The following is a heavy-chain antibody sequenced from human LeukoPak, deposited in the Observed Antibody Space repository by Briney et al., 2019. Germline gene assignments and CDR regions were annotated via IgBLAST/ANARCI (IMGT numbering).Heavy chain of an antibody. D-gene: IGHD3-22*01. CDR1: GFTFSSYS. Sequence: GGSLRLSCAASGFTFSSYSMNWVRQAPGKGLEWVSYISSSSSTIYYADSVKGRFTISRDNAKKSLYLQMNSLRAEDTALYYCARGLRGFYDSSGFDYWGQGTLVTVSS. CDR2: ISSSSSTI. CDR3: ARGLRGFYDSSGFDY. J-gene: IGHJ4*02. V-gene: IGHV3-48*04.